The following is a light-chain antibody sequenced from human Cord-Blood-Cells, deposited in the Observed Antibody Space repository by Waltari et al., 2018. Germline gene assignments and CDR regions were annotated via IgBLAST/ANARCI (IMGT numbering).Light chain of an antibody. CDR3: QQYNNWPPVT. V-gene: IGKV3-15*01. CDR2: GAS. CDR1: PRFSSN. J-gene: IGKJ1*01. Sequence: EIVMTQSPATLSVSPGERATLSCRASPRFSSNFAWYQQKPGQAPSLLIYGASTRATCIPARFSGSGSGTEFTLTISSLQSEDFAVYYCQQYNNWPPVTFGQGTKVEIK.